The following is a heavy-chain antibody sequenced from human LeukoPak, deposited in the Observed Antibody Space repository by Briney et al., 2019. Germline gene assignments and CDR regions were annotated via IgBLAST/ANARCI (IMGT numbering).Heavy chain of an antibody. Sequence: SETLSLTCTVSGYSISSGYYWGWIRQPPGKGLEWIGSIYNSGSTYYNPSLKSRVTISVDTSKNQFSLKLSSVTAADTAVYYCARHRLFSYYYDNSGPSNFDYWGQGTLVTVSS. D-gene: IGHD3-22*01. CDR2: IYNSGST. J-gene: IGHJ4*02. CDR1: GYSISSGYY. V-gene: IGHV4-38-2*02. CDR3: ARHRLFSYYYDNSGPSNFDY.